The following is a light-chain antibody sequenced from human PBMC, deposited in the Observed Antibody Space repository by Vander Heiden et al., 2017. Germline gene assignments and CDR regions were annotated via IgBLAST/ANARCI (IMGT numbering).Light chain of an antibody. Sequence: TQITKSPSSLSASVGDRVTITCQASQDISNYLNWYQQKPGKAPKLLIYDASNLETGVPSRFSGSGSGTDFTFTISSLQPEDIATYYCQQYDNLLLTFGGGTKVEIK. V-gene: IGKV1-33*01. J-gene: IGKJ4*01. CDR2: DAS. CDR3: QQYDNLLLT. CDR1: QDISNY.